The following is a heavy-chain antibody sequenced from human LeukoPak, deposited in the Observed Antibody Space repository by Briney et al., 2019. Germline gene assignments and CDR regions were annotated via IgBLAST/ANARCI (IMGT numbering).Heavy chain of an antibody. CDR2: ISGSGGST. V-gene: IGHV3-23*01. CDR3: ATRSRGWYGNFDY. D-gene: IGHD6-19*01. Sequence: GSLRLSCEASGFTFSSYAMSWVRQAPGKGLEWVSAISGSGGSTYYADSVKGRFTISRDNSKNTLYLQMNSLRAEDTAVYYCATRSRGWYGNFDYWGQGTLVTVSS. J-gene: IGHJ4*02. CDR1: GFTFSSYA.